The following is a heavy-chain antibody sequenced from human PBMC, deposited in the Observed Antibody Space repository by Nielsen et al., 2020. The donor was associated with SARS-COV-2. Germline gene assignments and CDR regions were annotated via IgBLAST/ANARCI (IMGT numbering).Heavy chain of an antibody. CDR2: ISSSSSTI. D-gene: IGHD4-17*01. V-gene: IGHV3-48*04. Sequence: GGSLRLSCAASGFTFSSYSMNWVRQAPGKGLEWVSYISSSSSTIYYADSVKGRFTISRDNAKNSLYLQMNSLRAEDTAVYYCASSRGPYGDSLHFDYWGQGTLVTVSS. J-gene: IGHJ4*02. CDR1: GFTFSSYS. CDR3: ASSRGPYGDSLHFDY.